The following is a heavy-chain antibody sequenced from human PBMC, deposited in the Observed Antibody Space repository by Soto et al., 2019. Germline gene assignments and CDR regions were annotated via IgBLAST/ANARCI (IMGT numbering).Heavy chain of an antibody. Sequence: SLRLSCASSGFTFDDHAMHWVRQAPGRGLEWFAVISLNNVAIGYADSVKGRLTIYRDNAKNSLYLQMNSLRLDDTAIYYCAKGHHNGYNSYAHXWGQGTMVTVSX. J-gene: IGHJ4*02. D-gene: IGHD5-18*01. CDR3: AKGHHNGYNSYAHX. V-gene: IGHV3-9*01. CDR1: GFTFDDHA. CDR2: ISLNNVAI.